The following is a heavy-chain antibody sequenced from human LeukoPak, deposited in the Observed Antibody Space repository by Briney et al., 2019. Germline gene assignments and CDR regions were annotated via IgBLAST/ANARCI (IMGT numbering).Heavy chain of an antibody. D-gene: IGHD1-26*01. J-gene: IGHJ4*02. Sequence: GGSLRLSCVASGFTFSSYAMSWVRQAPGKGLEWVSAISGSGGTTFYADSVKGRFTISRDNSKNTLYLQMNSLRAEDTAVYYCAKGRSGSPGRYFDYWGQGTLVTVSS. V-gene: IGHV3-23*01. CDR2: ISGSGGTT. CDR3: AKGRSGSPGRYFDY. CDR1: GFTFSSYA.